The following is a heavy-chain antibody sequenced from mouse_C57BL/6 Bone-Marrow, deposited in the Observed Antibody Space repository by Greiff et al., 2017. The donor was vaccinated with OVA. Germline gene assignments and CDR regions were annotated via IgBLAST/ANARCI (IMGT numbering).Heavy chain of an antibody. V-gene: IGHV5-4*01. CDR2: ISDGGSYT. J-gene: IGHJ4*01. CDR3: ARDPLLPYAMDY. CDR1: GFTFSSYA. Sequence: DVQLVESGGGLVKPGGSLKLSCAASGFTFSSYAMSWVRQTPEKRLEWVATISDGGSYTYYPDNVKGRFTISRDNAKNNLYLQMSHLKSEDTAMYYCARDPLLPYAMDYWGQGTSVTVSS. D-gene: IGHD1-1*01.